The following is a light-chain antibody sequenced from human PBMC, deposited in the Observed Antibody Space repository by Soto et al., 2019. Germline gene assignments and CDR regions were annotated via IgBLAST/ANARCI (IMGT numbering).Light chain of an antibody. CDR1: SSEVCGFNY. V-gene: IGLV2-14*03. CDR3: SSYTSSTTLV. Sequence: QSVLTQPASVSGSPGQSITISCTGTSSEVCGFNYVSCYQQHPGKAPKLMIYDVSDRPSGVSIRFSGSKSGNTASLTISGLQAEDEADYYCSSYTSSTTLVFGTGTKVTVL. J-gene: IGLJ1*01. CDR2: DVS.